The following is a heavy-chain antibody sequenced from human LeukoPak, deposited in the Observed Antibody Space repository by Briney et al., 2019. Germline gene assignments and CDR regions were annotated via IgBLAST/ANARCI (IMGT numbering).Heavy chain of an antibody. CDR1: GFTFDDYA. J-gene: IGHJ4*02. Sequence: GGSLRLSCAASGFTFDDYAIHWVRQAPGKGLEWVSGINWNSGSKHYADSVRGRFTISRDNAKNSLYLQMNSLRAEDTALYYCAKDFSSGYFDSWGQGTLVTVSS. CDR3: AKDFSSGYFDS. D-gene: IGHD3-22*01. V-gene: IGHV3-9*01. CDR2: INWNSGSK.